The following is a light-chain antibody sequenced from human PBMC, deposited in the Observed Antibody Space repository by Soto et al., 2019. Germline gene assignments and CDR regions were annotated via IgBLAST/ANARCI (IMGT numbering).Light chain of an antibody. J-gene: IGKJ4*01. CDR3: QQRSNWPLT. CDR2: DAS. Sequence: TVLTQSPATLSLSPGERATLSCRASQSVSSYLAWYQQKPGQAPRLLIYDASNRATGIPARFSGSVSGTDGTITISSLEPADGSVYYCQQRSNWPLTFGGGTKVDIK. CDR1: QSVSSY. V-gene: IGKV3-11*01.